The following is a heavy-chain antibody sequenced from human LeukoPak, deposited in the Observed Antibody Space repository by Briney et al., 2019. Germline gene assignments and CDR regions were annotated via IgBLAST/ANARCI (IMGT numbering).Heavy chain of an antibody. CDR1: GGSIRDFY. D-gene: IGHD6-19*01. V-gene: IGHV4-59*01. CDR3: ARLGDEIAVSGLKYYHYSHTDV. Sequence: SETLSLTCSVSGGSIRDFYWTWIRQPPGKGLEWIGYIYYTGTTNYSPSLRGRVIMSVDTSRNQFSLNLTSVTPADTAVYFCARLGDEIAVSGLKYYHYSHTDVWGSGTTVAVSS. J-gene: IGHJ6*03. CDR2: IYYTGTT.